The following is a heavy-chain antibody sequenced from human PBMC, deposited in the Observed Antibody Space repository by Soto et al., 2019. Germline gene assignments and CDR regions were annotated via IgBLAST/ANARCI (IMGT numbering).Heavy chain of an antibody. V-gene: IGHV1-2*02. J-gene: IGHJ2*01. CDR3: AREGGAAPGARREWYLDL. CDR1: GYPLTDFY. CDR2: INPHTGDT. Sequence: QVQLVQSGAEVKKPGASVTVSCKTSGYPLTDFYIHWVRQAPGQGLEWMAWINPHTGDTNTALKFQGRVTMTRDTSINTAFMELTRLSSDDTAVYYCAREGGAAPGARREWYLDLWGWGTLVSVSS. D-gene: IGHD6-25*01.